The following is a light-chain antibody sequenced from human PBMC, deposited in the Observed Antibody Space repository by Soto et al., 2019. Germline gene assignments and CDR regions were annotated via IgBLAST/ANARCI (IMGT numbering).Light chain of an antibody. CDR2: NTS. CDR1: TGAVTSGHY. J-gene: IGLJ3*02. CDR3: LLSYSGARV. V-gene: IGLV7-46*01. Sequence: QAVVTQEPSLTVSPGGTVTLTCGSTTGAVTSGHYPYWFQQKPGQAPRTLVYNTSDKHSWAPARFSGSLLGGKAALTLSGAQPEDEAEYYCLLSYSGARVFGGGTKLTVL.